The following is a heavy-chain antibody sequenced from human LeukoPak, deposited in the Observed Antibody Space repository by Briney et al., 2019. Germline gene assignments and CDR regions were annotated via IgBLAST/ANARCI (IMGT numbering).Heavy chain of an antibody. CDR1: GFTFSSYA. D-gene: IGHD4-17*01. CDR3: AKGVDYGRPGYFDY. CDR2: ISGSGGST. J-gene: IGHJ4*02. Sequence: GGSLRLSCAASGFTFSSYAMSWVRQALGKGLEWVSGISGSGGSTYYADSVKGRFTISRDNSKNTLYLQMNSLRAEDTAVYYCAKGVDYGRPGYFDYWGQGTLVTVSS. V-gene: IGHV3-23*01.